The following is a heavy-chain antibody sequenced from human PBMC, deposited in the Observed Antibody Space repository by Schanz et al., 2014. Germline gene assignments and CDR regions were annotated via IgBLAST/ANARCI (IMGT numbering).Heavy chain of an antibody. CDR1: GFTFSDYY. J-gene: IGHJ3*02. CDR2: ISRDGTTS. D-gene: IGHD7-27*01. Sequence: VQLVESGGGLVQPGGSLRLSCAASGFTFSDYYMNWIRQAPGKGLEWVSYISRDGTTSYYADSVKGRFTISRDNAKNSLYLEMTSLRGEDTAVYYCARENLNWEAFDIWGQGTVVTVSS. CDR3: ARENLNWEAFDI. V-gene: IGHV3-11*01.